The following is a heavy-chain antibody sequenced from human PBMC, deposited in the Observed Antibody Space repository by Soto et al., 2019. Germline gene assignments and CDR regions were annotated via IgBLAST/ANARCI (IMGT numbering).Heavy chain of an antibody. V-gene: IGHV4-39*01. J-gene: IGHJ4*02. D-gene: IGHD6-13*01. CDR2: IYYRGST. CDR3: AALRSSSTHFTY. Sequence: PSETLSLTCTVSGGSISSSSYYWGWIRQPPGKGLEWVGSIYYRGSTYYNPSLKSRVTISVDTSKYQFSLKLSSVTAADTAVYYCAALRSSSTHFTYWGQGTLVTVS. CDR1: GGSISSSSYY.